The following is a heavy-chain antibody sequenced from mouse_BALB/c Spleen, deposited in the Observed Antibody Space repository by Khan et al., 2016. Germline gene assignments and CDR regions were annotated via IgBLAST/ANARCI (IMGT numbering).Heavy chain of an antibody. D-gene: IGHD2-3*01. J-gene: IGHJ2*01. CDR3: ASDGYDFDY. V-gene: IGHV1-20*02. Sequence: EVQLQESGPELVKPGASVKISCKASGYSFTDYFMNWVMQSHGKSLEWIGRINPKNGDTLYNQKFKGKATLTVDKSSSTAHMALRSLASADSAVYDCASDGYDFDYWCQGTTLTVSS. CDR2: INPKNGDT. CDR1: GYSFTDYF.